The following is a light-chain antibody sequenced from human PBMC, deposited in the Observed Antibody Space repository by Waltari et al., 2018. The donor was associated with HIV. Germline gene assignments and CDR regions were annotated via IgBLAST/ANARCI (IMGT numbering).Light chain of an antibody. CDR1: TDDVGGYNY. Sequence: QSALTQPRSVSGSPGQSVTISCTGTTDDVGGYNYVSWYQQHPGKAPKLVIYDVTKRPSGIPDRFSGSKSGNSASLTISGLQAEDEADYFCCSYAGIYPSWVFGGGTQLTVL. CDR2: DVT. V-gene: IGLV2-11*01. CDR3: CSYAGIYPSWV. J-gene: IGLJ3*02.